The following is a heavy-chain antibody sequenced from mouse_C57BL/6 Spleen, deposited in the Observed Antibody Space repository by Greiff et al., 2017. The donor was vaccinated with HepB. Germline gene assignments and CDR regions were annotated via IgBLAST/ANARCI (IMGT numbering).Heavy chain of an antibody. D-gene: IGHD5-1*01. CDR3: AREYSTHNYYAMDY. V-gene: IGHV5-17*01. Sequence: EVQRVESGGGLVKPGGSLKLSCAASGFTFSDYGMHWVRQAPEKGLEWVAYISSGSSTIYYADTVKGRFTISRDNAKNTLFLQMTSLRSEDTAMYYCAREYSTHNYYAMDYWGQGTSVTVSS. J-gene: IGHJ4*01. CDR2: ISSGSSTI. CDR1: GFTFSDYG.